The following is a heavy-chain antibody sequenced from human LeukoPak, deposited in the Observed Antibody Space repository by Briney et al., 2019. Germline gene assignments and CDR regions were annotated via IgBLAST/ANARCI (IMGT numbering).Heavy chain of an antibody. V-gene: IGHV1-2*02. CDR2: INPNSGGT. CDR3: ARVAKADYDILTGREAD. Sequence: GASVKVSCKASGYTFTGYYMHWVRQAPGQGLEWMGWINPNSGGTNYAQKFQGRVTMTRDTSISTAYMELSRLRSEDTAVYYCARVAKADYDILTGREADWGQGTLVTVSS. J-gene: IGHJ4*02. CDR1: GYTFTGYY. D-gene: IGHD3-9*01.